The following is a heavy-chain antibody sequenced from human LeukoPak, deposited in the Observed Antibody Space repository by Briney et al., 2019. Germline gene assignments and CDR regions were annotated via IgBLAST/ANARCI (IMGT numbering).Heavy chain of an antibody. CDR1: GFIFSDYH. CDR2: ISMSSYTI. J-gene: IGHJ5*02. Sequence: GGFLRLSCAASGFIFSDYHMNWVRQAPGKGLEWVSYISMSSYTIYYADSVKGRFTISRDDAKNTLYLQMNNLRAEDTAVYYCVRGGPSTWSWGQGTLVTVSS. V-gene: IGHV3-48*04. CDR3: VRGGPSTWS. D-gene: IGHD2-15*01.